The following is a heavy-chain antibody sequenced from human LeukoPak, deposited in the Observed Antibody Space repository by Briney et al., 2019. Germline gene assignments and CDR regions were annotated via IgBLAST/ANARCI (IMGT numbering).Heavy chain of an antibody. D-gene: IGHD6-19*01. Sequence: GGSLRLSCAASGFTFSSYSMNWVRQAPGKGLEWVSYISISSSTIYYADSVKGRFTISRDNSKNTLYLQKNSLRAEDTAIYYCVKTPWGVPGPSYYFDYWGQGTPVTVSS. CDR3: VKTPWGVPGPSYYFDY. CDR2: ISISSSTI. CDR1: GFTFSSYS. V-gene: IGHV3-48*01. J-gene: IGHJ4*02.